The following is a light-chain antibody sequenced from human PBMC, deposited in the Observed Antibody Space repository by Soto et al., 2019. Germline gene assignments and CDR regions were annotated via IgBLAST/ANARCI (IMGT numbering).Light chain of an antibody. Sequence: QSALTQPRSVSGSPGQSVTISCTGTSSDIGGFNYVSWYQQHPGKVPKLMIYDVTKRPSGVPDRFSAFKSGNTASLTISGLQAEDEADCCSYAGSYTFVFGTGTKAPS. CDR3: CSYAGSYTFV. CDR1: SSDIGGFNY. V-gene: IGLV2-11*01. CDR2: DVT. J-gene: IGLJ1*01.